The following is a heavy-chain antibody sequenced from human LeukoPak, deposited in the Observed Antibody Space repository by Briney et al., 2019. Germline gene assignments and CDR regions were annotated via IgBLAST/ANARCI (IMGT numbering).Heavy chain of an antibody. CDR2: MNAYSGTT. CDR3: ARAMSGDLFDY. Sequence: GASVKVSCKAYGYTFTDHYIHLMRQAPGQGPEWMGWMNAYSGTTNYREKFKGRVTLTRDTSTRTAYMELSGLRSDVAAVYFCARAMSGDLFDYWGQGTLVTVTS. J-gene: IGHJ4*02. CDR1: GYTFTDHY. V-gene: IGHV1-2*02. D-gene: IGHD3-10*01.